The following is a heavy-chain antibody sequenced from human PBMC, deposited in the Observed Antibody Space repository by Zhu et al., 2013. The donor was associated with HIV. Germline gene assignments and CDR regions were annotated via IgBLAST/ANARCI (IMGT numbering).Heavy chain of an antibody. V-gene: IGHV1-2*02. CDR3: ARVGSSGWYIPYGMDV. CDR1: GYIFANYY. CDR2: INPNSGGT. Sequence: QVHLVQSGSEVKKPGASVKVSCKASGYIFANYYMHWVRQAPGQGLEWMGWINPNSGGTNYAQKFQGRVTMTRDTSISTAYMELSRLRSDDTAVYYCARVGSSGWYIPYGMDVWGQGTTVTVSS. D-gene: IGHD6-19*01. J-gene: IGHJ6*02.